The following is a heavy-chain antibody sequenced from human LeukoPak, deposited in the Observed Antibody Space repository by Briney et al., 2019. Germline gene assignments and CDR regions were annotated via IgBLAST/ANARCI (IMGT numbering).Heavy chain of an antibody. CDR2: IIPIFGTA. Sequence: GASVKVSCKASGGTFSSYAISWVRQAPGQGLEWMGGIIPIFGTANYAQKFQSRATITADESTSTAYMELSSLRSEDTAVYYCARAYCSSTSCYHLDYWGQGTLVTVSS. D-gene: IGHD2-2*01. J-gene: IGHJ4*02. CDR1: GGTFSSYA. V-gene: IGHV1-69*13. CDR3: ARAYCSSTSCYHLDY.